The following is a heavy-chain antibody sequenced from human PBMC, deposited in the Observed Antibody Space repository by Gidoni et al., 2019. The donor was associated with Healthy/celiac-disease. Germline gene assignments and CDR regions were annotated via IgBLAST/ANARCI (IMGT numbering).Heavy chain of an antibody. D-gene: IGHD6-6*01. Sequence: QVQLQQWGAGLLKPSETLSLNCAVYGGSFSGYYWSWIRQPPGKGLEWIGEINTSGSTNYTLSLKSRVTISVDTSKNQFSLKLSSVTAADTAVYYCARGGSIAAPYYYYYYGMDVWGQGTTVTVSS. CDR3: ARGGSIAAPYYYYYYGMDV. CDR2: INTSGST. J-gene: IGHJ6*02. V-gene: IGHV4-34*01. CDR1: GGSFSGYY.